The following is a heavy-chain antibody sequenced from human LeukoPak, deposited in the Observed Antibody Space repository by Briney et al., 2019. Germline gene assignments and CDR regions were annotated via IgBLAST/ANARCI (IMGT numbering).Heavy chain of an antibody. D-gene: IGHD2-2*01. CDR2: IYTSGST. CDR1: GGSFSGYY. J-gene: IGHJ4*02. Sequence: SETLSLTXAVYGGSFSGYYWSWIRQPAGKGLEWIGRIYTSGSTNYNPSLKSRVTMSVDTSKNQFSLKLSSVTAADTAVYYCARGYCSSTSCVYFDYWGQGTLVTVSS. CDR3: ARGYCSSTSCVYFDY. V-gene: IGHV4-59*10.